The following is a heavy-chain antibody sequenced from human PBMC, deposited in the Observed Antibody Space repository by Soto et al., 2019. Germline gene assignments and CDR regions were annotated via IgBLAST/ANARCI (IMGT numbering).Heavy chain of an antibody. CDR2: ISYDGSNK. J-gene: IGHJ4*02. CDR1: GFTFSSYG. Sequence: PGGSLRLSCAASGFTFSSYGMHWVRQAPGKGLEWVAVISYDGSNKYYADSVKGRFTISRDNSKNTLYLQMNSLRAEDTAVYYCAKVAGYCSGGSCYSSYYFDYWGQGTLVTVSS. D-gene: IGHD2-15*01. V-gene: IGHV3-30*18. CDR3: AKVAGYCSGGSCYSSYYFDY.